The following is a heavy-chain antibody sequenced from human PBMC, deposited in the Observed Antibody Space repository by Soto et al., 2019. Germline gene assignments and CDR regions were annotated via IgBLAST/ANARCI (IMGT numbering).Heavy chain of an antibody. D-gene: IGHD3-10*01. J-gene: IGHJ5*02. V-gene: IGHV3-73*02. Sequence: EVQLVESGGGLVQPGGSLKLSCAASGFTFSGSAMHWVRQASGKGLEWVGRIRSKANSYATAYAASVKGRFTISRDDSKNTAYLQMNSLKTEDTAVYYCTRHREYRASGNWFDPWGQGTLVTVSS. CDR3: TRHREYRASGNWFDP. CDR2: IRSKANSYAT. CDR1: GFTFSGSA.